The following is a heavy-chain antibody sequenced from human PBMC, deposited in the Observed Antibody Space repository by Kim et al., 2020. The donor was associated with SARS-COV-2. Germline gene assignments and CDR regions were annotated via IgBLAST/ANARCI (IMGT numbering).Heavy chain of an antibody. Sequence: GGSLRLSCTTSGFTFYDHYMSWIRQAPGKGLEWIAFISGRGDNIYYTDSVKGRFTISRDNAENSLYLQMNILRADDTAVYYCARALYGSGSYYEYYMDV. J-gene: IGHJ6*03. CDR1: GFTFYDHY. D-gene: IGHD3-10*01. CDR2: ISGRGDNI. V-gene: IGHV3-11*01. CDR3: ARALYGSGSYYEYYMDV.